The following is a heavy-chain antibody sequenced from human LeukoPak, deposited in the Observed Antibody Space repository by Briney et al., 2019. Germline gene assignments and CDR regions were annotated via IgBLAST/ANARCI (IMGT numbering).Heavy chain of an antibody. CDR1: GFTFSSYW. CDR3: ARGVYESSGYYYCCTFDY. D-gene: IGHD3-22*01. V-gene: IGHV3-7*01. CDR2: IKQDGSEK. J-gene: IGHJ4*02. Sequence: GGSLRLSCAASGFTFSSYWMSWVRQAPGKGLEWVANIKQDGSEKYYVDSVKGRFTISRDNAKNSLYLQMNSLRAEDTAVYYCARGVYESSGYYYCCTFDYWGQGTLVTVSS.